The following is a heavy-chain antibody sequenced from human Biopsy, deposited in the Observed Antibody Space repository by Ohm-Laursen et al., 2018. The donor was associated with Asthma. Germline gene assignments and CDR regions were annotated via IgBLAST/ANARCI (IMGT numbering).Heavy chain of an antibody. CDR2: IDWDDDK. D-gene: IGHD6-13*01. CDR1: GLSLSKTGMR. J-gene: IGHJ4*02. Sequence: TQTLTLTCTLSGLSLSKTGMRVSWIRQPPGKALEWLARIDWDDDKFYSASLKTRLTISKDTSKNQVVLTMTTMDPVDTATYYCAREQQLGNFDYWGQGTLVTASS. V-gene: IGHV2-70*04. CDR3: AREQQLGNFDY.